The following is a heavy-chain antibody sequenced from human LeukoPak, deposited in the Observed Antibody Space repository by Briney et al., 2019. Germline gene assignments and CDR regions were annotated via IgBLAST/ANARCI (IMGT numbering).Heavy chain of an antibody. CDR3: ARDQGFYYYYGIDV. CDR2: ISSSSSYI. V-gene: IGHV3-21*01. CDR1: GFTFSSYS. J-gene: IGHJ6*04. Sequence: GGSLRLSCAASGFTFSSYSMNWVRQAPGKGLEWVSSISSSSSYIYYADSVKGRFTISRDNAKNSLYLQMNSLRAEDTAVYYCARDQGFYYYYGIDVWGKGTTVTVSS.